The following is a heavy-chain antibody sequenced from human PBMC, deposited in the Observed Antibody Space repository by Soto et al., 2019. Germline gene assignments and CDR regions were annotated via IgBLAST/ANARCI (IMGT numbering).Heavy chain of an antibody. Sequence: QVELVESGGGVVQPGRSLRLSCAASGFAFSAYGMHWVRQAPGKGLEWVALITNAGGETYYLDSVKGRFVISRDDSRHTLHVQMNSLRAEDTAVYYCAKDPMVNDYYHQDGMDVRGQGTTVSVSS. J-gene: IGHJ6*02. CDR1: GFAFSAYG. CDR2: ITNAGGET. V-gene: IGHV3-30*18. D-gene: IGHD2-21*02. CDR3: AKDPMVNDYYHQDGMDV.